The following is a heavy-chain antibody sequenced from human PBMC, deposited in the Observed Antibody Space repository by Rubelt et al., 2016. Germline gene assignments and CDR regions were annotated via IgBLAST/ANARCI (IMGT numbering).Heavy chain of an antibody. Sequence: QLQLQESGPGLVKPSETLSLTCTVSGGSISSSSYYWGWIRQPPGKGLEWIGSIYYSGSTYYNPSLKSRVTISVDTSKNQFSLKLSSVTAADTAVYYCASTIDDYGDFCFDYWGQGTLVTVSS. D-gene: IGHD4-17*01. CDR2: IYYSGST. CDR3: ASTIDDYGDFCFDY. J-gene: IGHJ4*02. V-gene: IGHV4-39*07. CDR1: GGSISSSSYY.